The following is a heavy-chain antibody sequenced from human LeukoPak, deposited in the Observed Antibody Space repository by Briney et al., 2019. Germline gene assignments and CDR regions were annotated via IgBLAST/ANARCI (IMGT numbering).Heavy chain of an antibody. D-gene: IGHD5-18*01. V-gene: IGHV3-23*01. J-gene: IGHJ4*02. Sequence: GGSLRLSCAASGFTFSSYAMSWVRQAPGKGLEWVSAISGSGGSTYYADSVKGRFTISRDNSKNTLYLQMNSLRAEDTAVYYCAKDRGTRGYSYGSYDYWGQGTLVTVSS. CDR1: GFTFSSYA. CDR3: AKDRGTRGYSYGSYDY. CDR2: ISGSGGST.